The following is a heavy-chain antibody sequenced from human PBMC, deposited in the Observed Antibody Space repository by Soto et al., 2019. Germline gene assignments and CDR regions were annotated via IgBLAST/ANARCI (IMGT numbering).Heavy chain of an antibody. Sequence: QVQLVQSGAEVKKPGASVKVSCKASGYTFTSYDINWVRQATGQGLEWMGWMNPNSGNTGYAQKFQGRVTMTRNTSISTAYMDLSSLRSEDTAVYYCARADYYDRSGYLLPCGYWGQGTLVTVSS. V-gene: IGHV1-8*01. CDR1: GYTFTSYD. D-gene: IGHD3-22*01. J-gene: IGHJ4*02. CDR2: MNPNSGNT. CDR3: ARADYYDRSGYLLPCGY.